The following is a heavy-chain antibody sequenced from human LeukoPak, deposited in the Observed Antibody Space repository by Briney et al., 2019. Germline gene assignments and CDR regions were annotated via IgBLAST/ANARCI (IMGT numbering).Heavy chain of an antibody. CDR1: GFTFSSYS. V-gene: IGHV3-48*04. J-gene: IGHJ4*02. Sequence: GGSLRLSCAASGFTFSSYSMNWVRQAPGKGLEWVSYISSSGRTTYYADSLKGRFTISRDNSQNSLYLQMNTLRAEDTAIYYCARTSAGLAAPLDSWGQGTLVTVSS. CDR3: ARTSAGLAAPLDS. D-gene: IGHD6-19*01. CDR2: ISSSGRTT.